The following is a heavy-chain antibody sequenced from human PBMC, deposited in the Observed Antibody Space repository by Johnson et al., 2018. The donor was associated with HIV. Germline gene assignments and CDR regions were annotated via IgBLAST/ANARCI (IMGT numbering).Heavy chain of an antibody. CDR1: GFTVSTSY. CDR3: ARRSSGWYGAFDI. V-gene: IGHV3-66*01. CDR2: IFTSGTT. D-gene: IGHD6-19*01. J-gene: IGHJ3*02. Sequence: VQLVESGGGLVQPGGSLRLSCAVSGFTVSTSYMTWVRQAPGKGLDWVAVIFTSGTTSYADSVKGRFIISRDNSKNTLYLQMNSLRAEDTAVYYCARRSSGWYGAFDIWGQGTMVTVSS.